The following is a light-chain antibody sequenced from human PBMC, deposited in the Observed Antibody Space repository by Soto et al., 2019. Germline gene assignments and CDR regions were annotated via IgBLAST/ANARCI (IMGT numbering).Light chain of an antibody. V-gene: IGKV1-5*01. CDR1: QPISTW. J-gene: IGKJ1*01. Sequence: DIQVTQSPSTLSASVGDRVTITCRASQPISTWLAWYQEKPGKAPKLLIYDASSLEGGVPSRFSGSGSGTEFTLTISSLQPDDFATYYCQQYDDYPWTFGQGTKVDIK. CDR2: DAS. CDR3: QQYDDYPWT.